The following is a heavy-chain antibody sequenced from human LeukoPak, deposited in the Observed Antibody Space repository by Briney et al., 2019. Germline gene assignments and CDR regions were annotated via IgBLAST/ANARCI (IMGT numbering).Heavy chain of an antibody. J-gene: IGHJ3*02. V-gene: IGHV3-43*01. CDR1: GFTFDDYT. CDR2: ISWDGIST. D-gene: IGHD3-22*01. Sequence: PGGSLRLSCAASGFTFDDYTMHWVRQAPGKGLEWVSLISWDGISTYYADSVKGRFTISRDNSKNSLSLQMNSLRTEDTAMYYCARRYYYDSRAAFDIWGQGTMVTVSS. CDR3: ARRYYYDSRAAFDI.